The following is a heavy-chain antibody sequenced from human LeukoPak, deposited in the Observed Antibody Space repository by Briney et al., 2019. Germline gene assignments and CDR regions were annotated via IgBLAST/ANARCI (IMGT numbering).Heavy chain of an antibody. V-gene: IGHV3-21*01. CDR3: ARVGCSGGSCYLPLTIRDYYMDV. CDR2: ISSGSNYI. CDR1: GFTFISYS. D-gene: IGHD2-15*01. Sequence: GGSLRLSCAASGFTFISYSMNWVRQAPGKGLEWVSSISSGSNYIYYADSVKGRFTISRDNAKNSLYLQMNSLRAEDTAVYYCARVGCSGGSCYLPLTIRDYYMDVWGKGTTVTVSS. J-gene: IGHJ6*03.